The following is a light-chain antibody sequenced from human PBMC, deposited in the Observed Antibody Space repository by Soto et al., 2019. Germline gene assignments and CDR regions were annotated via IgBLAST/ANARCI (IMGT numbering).Light chain of an antibody. CDR1: QSVSSN. Sequence: EIVMTQSPATLSVSPGERATPSCRANQSVSSNLAWYQQKPGQAPRLLISGASTRATGIPDRFSGSGSGTEFTLTISSLQSEDFAVYYCQQYNKWPPWTFGQGTKWIS. CDR2: GAS. V-gene: IGKV3-15*01. CDR3: QQYNKWPPWT. J-gene: IGKJ1*01.